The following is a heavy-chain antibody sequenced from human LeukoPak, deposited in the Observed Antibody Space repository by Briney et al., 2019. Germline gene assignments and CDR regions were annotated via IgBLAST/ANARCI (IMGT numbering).Heavy chain of an antibody. J-gene: IGHJ4*02. CDR2: IYYSGST. CDR3: ASDRSGLSFCF. CDR1: GGSISSSSYY. Sequence: SETLSLTCTVSGGSISSSSYYWGWIRQPPGKGLEWIRSIYYSGSTYYNSSLQSRITISVDTSKNQFSLKLTSVTAADTAVYYCASDRSGLSFCFWGQGTLVTVSS. V-gene: IGHV4-39*01. D-gene: IGHD3-22*01.